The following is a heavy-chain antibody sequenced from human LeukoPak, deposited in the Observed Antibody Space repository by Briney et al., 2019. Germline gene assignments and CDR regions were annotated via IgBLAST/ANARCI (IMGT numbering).Heavy chain of an antibody. J-gene: IGHJ4*02. CDR3: ARDQGLSPSLWDY. CDR1: GYPFTSYY. CDR2: ISGYNGNT. D-gene: IGHD2-21*01. V-gene: IGHV1-18*01. Sequence: GASVKVSCKASGYPFTSYYINWVRQAPGQGLEWIGWISGYNGNTIYAQKFQDRILMTTDTSTSTAYLELRSLRSDDTAIYYCARDQGLSPSLWDYWGQGTLVTVSS.